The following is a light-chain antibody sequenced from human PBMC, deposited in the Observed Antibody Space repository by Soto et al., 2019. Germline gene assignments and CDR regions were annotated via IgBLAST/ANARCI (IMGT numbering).Light chain of an antibody. V-gene: IGLV2-14*01. CDR3: SSYTSSSTKV. J-gene: IGLJ2*01. CDR1: SSDVGGYNY. Sequence: QSVLTQPASVSGSPGQSITIPCTGTSSDVGGYNYVSWYQQHPGKAPKLIIYDVSSRPSGVSHRFSGSKSGSAASLTISGLQAEDEADYYCSSYTSSSTKVFGGGTKLTVL. CDR2: DVS.